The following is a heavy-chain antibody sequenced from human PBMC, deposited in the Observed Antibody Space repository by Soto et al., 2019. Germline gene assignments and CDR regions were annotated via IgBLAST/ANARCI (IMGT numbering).Heavy chain of an antibody. CDR2: IKQDGSEK. V-gene: IGHV3-7*01. D-gene: IGHD3-3*01. CDR3: ARERNTIFGVVYYMDV. Sequence: GGSLRLSCAASGFTFSSYWMSWVRQAPGNGLEWVANIKQDGSEKYYVDSVKGRFTISRDNAKNSLYLQMNSLRAEDTAVYYCARERNTIFGVVYYMDVWGKGTTVTVSS. J-gene: IGHJ6*03. CDR1: GFTFSSYW.